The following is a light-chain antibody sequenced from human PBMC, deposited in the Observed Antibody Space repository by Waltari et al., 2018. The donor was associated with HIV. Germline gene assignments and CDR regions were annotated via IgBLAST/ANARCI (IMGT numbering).Light chain of an antibody. CDR1: SSDIGTYEL. CDR2: EVT. V-gene: IGLV2-23*02. J-gene: IGLJ1*01. CDR3: CSYAGRSIYV. Sequence: QPALTQPASVSGSPGQSLTLSCSGTSSDIGTYELVSWYQQHPGKSPKVIVYEVTKRPSGTSDRFSGSKSGNTASLTISGLQAEDEADYYCCSYAGRSIYVFGTGTTVTVL.